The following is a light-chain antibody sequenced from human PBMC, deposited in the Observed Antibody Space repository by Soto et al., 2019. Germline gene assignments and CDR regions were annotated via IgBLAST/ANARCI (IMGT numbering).Light chain of an antibody. Sequence: IMMKQSPATLSVSQGKRVTLSCRTSHSVNSHVAWYQQKPGQAPRLLLYGASTRATGIPVRFSGSGFGTEFTLTISSLQSEDFAVYYCQQYKNWPLFGQGTRLEIK. V-gene: IGKV3-15*01. J-gene: IGKJ5*01. CDR1: HSVNSH. CDR3: QQYKNWPL. CDR2: GAS.